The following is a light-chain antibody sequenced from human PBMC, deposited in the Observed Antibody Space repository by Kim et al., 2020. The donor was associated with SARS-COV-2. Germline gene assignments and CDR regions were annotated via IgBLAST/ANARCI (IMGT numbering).Light chain of an antibody. CDR2: GAS. Sequence: ASVEDRATSTCRESEYINTWLAWYQQQPGKAPKLLVSGASNLQRGVPPRFSGSGSGTDFTLTISRLQPEDFATYYCQERNSFPLTFGGGTKVDIK. V-gene: IGKV1-12*01. CDR1: EYINTW. J-gene: IGKJ4*01. CDR3: QERNSFPLT.